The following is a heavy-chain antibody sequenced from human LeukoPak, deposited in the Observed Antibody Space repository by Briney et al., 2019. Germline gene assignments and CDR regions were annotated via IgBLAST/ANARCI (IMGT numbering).Heavy chain of an antibody. J-gene: IGHJ4*02. V-gene: IGHV3-15*01. Sequence: KPGGSLRLSCAASGFTFSNAWMSWVRQAPGKGLEWVGRIKSKTDGGTTDYAAPVKGRFTISSDDSKNTLYLQMNSLKTEDTAVYYCTTDHFSGWYDYYFDYWGQGTLVTVSS. CDR2: IKSKTDGGTT. CDR1: GFTFSNAW. D-gene: IGHD6-19*01. CDR3: TTDHFSGWYDYYFDY.